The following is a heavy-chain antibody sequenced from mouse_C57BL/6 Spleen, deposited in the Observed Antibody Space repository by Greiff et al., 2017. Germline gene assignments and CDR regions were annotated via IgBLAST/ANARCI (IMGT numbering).Heavy chain of an antibody. Sequence: VQLQQPGTELVKPGASVKLSRKASGYTFTSYWMHWVKQRPGQGLEWIGNINPSNGGTNYNEKCKSKATLTVDKSSSTAYMQLSSLTSEDSAVYYCARRGSSYWYFDVWGTGTTVTVSS. CDR3: ARRGSSYWYFDV. D-gene: IGHD1-1*01. CDR2: INPSNGGT. J-gene: IGHJ1*03. CDR1: GYTFTSYW. V-gene: IGHV1-53*01.